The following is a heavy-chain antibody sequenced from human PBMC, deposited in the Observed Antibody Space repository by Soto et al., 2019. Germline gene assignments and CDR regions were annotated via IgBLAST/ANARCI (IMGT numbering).Heavy chain of an antibody. CDR3: AHPRGYGVFDAVDF. CDR1: GFMFSTYA. J-gene: IGHJ3*01. CDR2: ISSSGDST. D-gene: IGHD4-17*01. V-gene: IGHV3-23*01. Sequence: GGSLRLSCAASGFMFSTYAMNWVRQTPGKGLEWVSAISSSGDSTYYAQSVRGRFTISRDNSINTLYLQMRSLRPEDTAVYYCAHPRGYGVFDAVDFWGRGTMVTVS.